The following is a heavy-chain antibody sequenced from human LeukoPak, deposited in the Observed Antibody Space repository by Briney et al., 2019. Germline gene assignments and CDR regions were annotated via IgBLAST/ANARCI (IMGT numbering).Heavy chain of an antibody. CDR1: GGTFSNNA. Sequence: SVKVSCKASGGTFSNNAISWVRQAPGQGLEWMGGIIPISGTANYAQKFQGRVTITTDEPTSTAYMELSSLRSEDTAVYYCASAPRPYYYGSGSYSGTFDYWGQGTLVTVSS. CDR2: IIPISGTA. V-gene: IGHV1-69*05. CDR3: ASAPRPYYYGSGSYSGTFDY. D-gene: IGHD3-10*01. J-gene: IGHJ4*02.